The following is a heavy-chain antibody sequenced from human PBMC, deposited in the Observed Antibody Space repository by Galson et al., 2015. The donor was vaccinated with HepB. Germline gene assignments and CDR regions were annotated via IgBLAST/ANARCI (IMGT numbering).Heavy chain of an antibody. D-gene: IGHD6-19*01. V-gene: IGHV1-46*01. Sequence: QSGAEVKKPGASVKVSCKASGYTFTSYGISWVRQAPGQGLEWMGIINPSGGSTSYAQKFQGRVTMTRDTSTSTVYMELSSLRSEDTAVYYCASGSLRIAVAGTVWYFDLWGRGTLVTVSP. CDR3: ASGSLRIAVAGTVWYFDL. CDR1: GYTFTSYG. J-gene: IGHJ2*01. CDR2: INPSGGST.